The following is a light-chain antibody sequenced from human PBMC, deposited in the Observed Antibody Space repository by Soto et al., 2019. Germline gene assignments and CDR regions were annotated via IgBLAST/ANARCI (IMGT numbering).Light chain of an antibody. CDR1: QSVSTNY. CDR2: GAS. Sequence: EIVLTQSPGTLSLSPGERATLSCRASQSVSTNYLAWYQRKPGQAPRLLIYGASSRAIDIPRRFSGSGSGTDFTLTITRLEPEDFAVYYCQQYGSSPPTFGQGTKVEVK. V-gene: IGKV3-20*01. J-gene: IGKJ1*01. CDR3: QQYGSSPPT.